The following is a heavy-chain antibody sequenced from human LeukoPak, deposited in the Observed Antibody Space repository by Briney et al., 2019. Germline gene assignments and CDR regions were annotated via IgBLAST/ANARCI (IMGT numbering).Heavy chain of an antibody. CDR2: INHSGST. Sequence: KPSETLSLTCAVYGGSFSGYYWSWIRQPPGKGLEWIGEINHSGSTNYNPSLKSRVTISVDTSKNPFSLKLSSVTAADTAVYYCAREGILTGYSADYWGQGTLVTVSS. V-gene: IGHV4-34*01. D-gene: IGHD3-9*01. CDR1: GGSFSGYY. CDR3: AREGILTGYSADY. J-gene: IGHJ4*02.